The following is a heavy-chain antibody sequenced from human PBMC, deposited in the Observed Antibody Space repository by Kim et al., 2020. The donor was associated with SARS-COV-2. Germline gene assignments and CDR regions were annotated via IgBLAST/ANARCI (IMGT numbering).Heavy chain of an antibody. J-gene: IGHJ6*02. V-gene: IGHV3-23*01. Sequence: GGSLRLSCAASGFTFSSYAMSWVRQAPGKGLEWVSAISGSGGSTYYADSVKGRFTISRDNSKNTLYLQMNSLRAEDTAVYYCAKVRARLLGYYYYGMDVWGQRTTDTVSS. D-gene: IGHD2-8*02. CDR3: AKVRARLLGYYYYGMDV. CDR2: ISGSGGST. CDR1: GFTFSSYA.